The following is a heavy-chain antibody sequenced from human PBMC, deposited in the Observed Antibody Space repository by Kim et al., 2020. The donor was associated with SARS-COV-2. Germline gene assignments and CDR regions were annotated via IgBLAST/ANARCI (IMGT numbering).Heavy chain of an antibody. V-gene: IGHV1-46*01. J-gene: IGHJ3*02. CDR3: ARNVDTAMVDAFDI. D-gene: IGHD5-18*01. Sequence: QKFQGRVTMTRDTSTSTVYMELSSLRSEDTAVYYCARNVDTAMVDAFDIWGQGTMVTVSS.